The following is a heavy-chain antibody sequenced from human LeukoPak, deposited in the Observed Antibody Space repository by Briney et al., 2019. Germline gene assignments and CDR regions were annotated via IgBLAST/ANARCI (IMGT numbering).Heavy chain of an antibody. CDR1: GFTFTNAW. Sequence: GRSLRLSCAASGFTFTNAWMSWVRQAPGKGPEWIGRIKSKTDGETTNYAEPVRGRFTISRDDSKSAVYLQMNSLKIEDTAVYYCTTDLGTYYHGSQRLIPIDYWGQGTLVTVSS. CDR3: TTDLGTYYHGSQRLIPIDY. CDR2: IKSKTDGETT. V-gene: IGHV3-15*01. D-gene: IGHD3-10*01. J-gene: IGHJ4*02.